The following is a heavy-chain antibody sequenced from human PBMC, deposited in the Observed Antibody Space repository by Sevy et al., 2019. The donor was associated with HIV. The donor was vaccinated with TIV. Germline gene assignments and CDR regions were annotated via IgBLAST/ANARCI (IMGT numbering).Heavy chain of an antibody. D-gene: IGHD2-15*01. J-gene: IGHJ6*02. CDR1: GFIFSRYW. CDR3: ARDVGYCSGGSCYTWDYYGMDV. CDR2: IKQDGSEK. V-gene: IGHV3-7*03. Sequence: GGSLRLSCAASGFIFSRYWMTWVRQAPGKGLEWVANIKQDGSEKYYVDSVKGRFTISRDNAKNSLYLQMNSLRAEDTALYYCARDVGYCSGGSCYTWDYYGMDVWGQGTTVTVSS.